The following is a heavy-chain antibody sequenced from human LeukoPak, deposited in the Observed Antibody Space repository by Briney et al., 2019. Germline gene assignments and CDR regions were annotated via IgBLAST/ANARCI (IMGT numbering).Heavy chain of an antibody. D-gene: IGHD1-1*01. CDR1: GFTFSSYV. CDR2: IGCSGSIT. V-gene: IGHV3-23*01. J-gene: IGHJ4*02. CDR3: AKVTGTTFE. Sequence: GESLRLSCAASGFTFSSYVMSWVRQAPGKGLEWVSGIGCSGSITHYADSVKGRFTISRDNSKNTLYLQMNSLRAEDTAVYYCAKVTGTTFEWGQGTLVTVSS.